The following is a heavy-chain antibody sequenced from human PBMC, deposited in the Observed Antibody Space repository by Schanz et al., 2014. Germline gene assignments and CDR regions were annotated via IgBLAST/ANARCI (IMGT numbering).Heavy chain of an antibody. CDR1: GGSFSGYY. CDR2: INHGGST. Sequence: QVQLQQWGAGLLKPSETLSLTCAVYGGSFSGYYWSWIRQPPGKGLEWIAEINHGGSTNYNPSLKSRVTISVDPSKNQFSLNLRSVTAADTAVYYCARAARRTRVVPLYFDYWGQGTLXTVSS. V-gene: IGHV4-34*01. J-gene: IGHJ4*02. CDR3: ARAARRTRVVPLYFDY. D-gene: IGHD2-2*01.